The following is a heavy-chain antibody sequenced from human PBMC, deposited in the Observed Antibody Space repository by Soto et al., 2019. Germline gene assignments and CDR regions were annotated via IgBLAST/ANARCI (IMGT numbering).Heavy chain of an antibody. V-gene: IGHV4-34*01. Sequence: QVQLQQWGAGLLKPSETLSLTCAVYGGSFSGYYWSWIRQPPGKGLEWIGEINHSGSTNYNPSLKRRVTLSVDPSKTQFSLKLSSVTAADTAVYYCARGKRLLWFGHDAFDIWGQGTMVTVSS. CDR1: GGSFSGYY. CDR2: INHSGST. D-gene: IGHD3-10*01. J-gene: IGHJ3*02. CDR3: ARGKRLLWFGHDAFDI.